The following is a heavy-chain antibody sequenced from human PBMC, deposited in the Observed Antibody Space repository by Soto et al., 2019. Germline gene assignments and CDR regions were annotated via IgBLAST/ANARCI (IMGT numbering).Heavy chain of an antibody. CDR3: AKDSPLDVGYGSGSYYVNDY. D-gene: IGHD3-10*01. J-gene: IGHJ4*02. V-gene: IGHV3-23*01. Sequence: EVQLLESGGGLVQPGGSLRLSCAASGFTFSSYAMSWVRQAPGKGLEWVSAISGSGGSTYYADSVKGRFTISRDNSKNTRYLQMNSLRAEDTAVYYCAKDSPLDVGYGSGSYYVNDYWGQGTLVTVSS. CDR2: ISGSGGST. CDR1: GFTFSSYA.